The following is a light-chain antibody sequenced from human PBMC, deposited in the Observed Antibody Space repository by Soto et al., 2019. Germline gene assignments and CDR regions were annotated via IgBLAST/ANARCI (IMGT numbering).Light chain of an antibody. CDR2: GAS. CDR1: QDIRKD. J-gene: IGKJ5*01. Sequence: AIQMTQSPSSLSASVGDRVTITCRASQDIRKDLAWYQQKPGKAPQILIYGASTLQTGVASRFSGSGSGTDFTLTISSLQPEDFATYYCQHADSFPLITFGQGTRLEI. V-gene: IGKV1-6*01. CDR3: QHADSFPLIT.